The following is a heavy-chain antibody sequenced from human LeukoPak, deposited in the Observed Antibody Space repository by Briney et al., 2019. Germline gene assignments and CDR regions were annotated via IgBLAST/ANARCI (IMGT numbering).Heavy chain of an antibody. Sequence: GGSLGLSCATSGFTFSSYYMNWVRQAPGKGLVWVSCISFDGSDATYADSVKGRFTISRDNAKNTLHLQVDSLTVEDTAVYYCAVSNWMDPWGQGTLVTVSS. CDR2: ISFDGSDA. CDR3: AVSNWMDP. CDR1: GFTFSSYY. V-gene: IGHV3-74*01. J-gene: IGHJ5*02.